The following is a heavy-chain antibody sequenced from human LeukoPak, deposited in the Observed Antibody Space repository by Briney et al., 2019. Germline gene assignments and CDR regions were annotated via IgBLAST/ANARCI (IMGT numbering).Heavy chain of an antibody. V-gene: IGHV3-30-3*01. J-gene: IGHJ4*02. CDR2: ISYDGSNK. CDR3: ARSEMATGDY. CDR1: GFTFSSYA. Sequence: GGSLRLSCAASGFTFSSYAMHWVRQAPGKGLEWVAVISYDGSNKYYADSVKGRFTISRDNSKNTLYLQMNSLRAEDTAVYYCARSEMATGDYWGQGTLVTVSS. D-gene: IGHD5-24*01.